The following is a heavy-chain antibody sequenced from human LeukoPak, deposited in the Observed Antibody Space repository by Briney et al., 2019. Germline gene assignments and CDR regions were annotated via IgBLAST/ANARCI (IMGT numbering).Heavy chain of an antibody. D-gene: IGHD6-13*01. J-gene: IGHJ4*02. CDR1: GFTFSSYE. CDR3: ARGESSSWYIFDY. V-gene: IGHV3-48*03. Sequence: GGSLRLSCAASGFTFSSYEMNWVRQAPGKGLEWVPYISSSGSTIYYADSVKGRFTISRDNAKNTLYLQMNSLRAEDTAVYYCARGESSSWYIFDYWGQGTLVTVSS. CDR2: ISSSGSTI.